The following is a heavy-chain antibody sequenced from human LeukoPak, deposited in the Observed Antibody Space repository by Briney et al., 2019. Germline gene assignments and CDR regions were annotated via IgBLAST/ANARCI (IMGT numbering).Heavy chain of an antibody. V-gene: IGHV4-39*01. CDR3: ARHSGIGMAQFYFDY. J-gene: IGHJ4*02. Sequence: SETLSLTCTVSGGSISSSNYYWGWIRQPPGKGLECIGSIYYSGSTYYNPSHKSRVTISVDTSKNQFSLSLSSVTAADTSVYHCARHSGIGMAQFYFDYWGQGTLVTVSS. CDR1: GGSISSSNYY. CDR2: IYYSGST. D-gene: IGHD1-26*01.